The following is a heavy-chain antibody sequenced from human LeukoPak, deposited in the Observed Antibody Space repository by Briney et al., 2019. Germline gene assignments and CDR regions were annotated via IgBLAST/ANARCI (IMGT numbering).Heavy chain of an antibody. D-gene: IGHD3-3*01. Sequence: PSETLSLTCAVSGYSISSGYYWSWIRQPPGKGLEWIGEINPSGITSYNPSLKSRLTISVDTSMNQFSLKLRSVTAADTAVYYCARSRDYDFWSGWGQGTLVTVSS. CDR1: GYSISSGYY. V-gene: IGHV4-34*01. CDR2: INPSGIT. CDR3: ARSRDYDFWSG. J-gene: IGHJ4*02.